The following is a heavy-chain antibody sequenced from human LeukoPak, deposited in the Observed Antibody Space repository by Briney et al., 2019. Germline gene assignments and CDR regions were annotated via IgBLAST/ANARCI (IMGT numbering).Heavy chain of an antibody. CDR3: AKGSTYYQWNYSVN. CDR2: IRYDGSNK. D-gene: IGHD1-7*01. V-gene: IGHV3-30*02. J-gene: IGHJ4*02. CDR1: GFTFSSYG. Sequence: GGSLRLSCAASGFTFSSYGMHWVRQAPGKGLEWVAFIRYDGSNKYYADSVKGRFTISRDNSKNTLYLQMNSLRAEDTAVYYCAKGSTYYQWNYSVNWGQGTLVTVSS.